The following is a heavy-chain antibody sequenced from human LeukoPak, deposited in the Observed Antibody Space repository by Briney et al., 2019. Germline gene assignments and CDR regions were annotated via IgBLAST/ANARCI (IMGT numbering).Heavy chain of an antibody. CDR1: GGSISSSSYY. J-gene: IGHJ4*02. Sequence: SGTLSLTCTVSGGSISSSSYYWDWIRQPPGKGLEWIGSIYYSGSTYYNPSLQTRVTISVDTSKNQFSLKLSSVTAADTAVYYCARSFIAVADLDYWGQGTLVTVSS. V-gene: IGHV4-39*07. D-gene: IGHD6-19*01. CDR2: IYYSGST. CDR3: ARSFIAVADLDY.